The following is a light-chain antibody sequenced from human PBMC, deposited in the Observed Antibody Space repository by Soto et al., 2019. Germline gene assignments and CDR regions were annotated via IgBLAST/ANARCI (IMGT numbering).Light chain of an antibody. Sequence: LTQPASVSGSPGQSITISCTGTSSDVGSYNLVSWYQQHPGKAPKLMIYEGSKRPSGVSNRFSGSKSGNTASLTISGLQAEDEADYYCCSYAGSSTYVFGTGTKGTVL. CDR2: EGS. CDR1: SSDVGSYNL. CDR3: CSYAGSSTYV. J-gene: IGLJ1*01. V-gene: IGLV2-23*01.